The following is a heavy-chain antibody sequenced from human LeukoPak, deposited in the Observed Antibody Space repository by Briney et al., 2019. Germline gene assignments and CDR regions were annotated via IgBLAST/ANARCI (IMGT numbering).Heavy chain of an antibody. D-gene: IGHD3-10*01. CDR2: IYYSGST. CDR3: AREEITMVRGGPFYYGMDG. V-gene: IGHV4-59*01. CDR1: GGSISSYY. Sequence: SETLSPTCTVAGGSISSYYWSWIRQPPGKGLEWIGYIYYSGSTNYSPSLKSRVTISVDTSKNQFSLKLSSVTAADTAVYYCAREEITMVRGGPFYYGMDGWVQGTTVTVSS. J-gene: IGHJ6*02.